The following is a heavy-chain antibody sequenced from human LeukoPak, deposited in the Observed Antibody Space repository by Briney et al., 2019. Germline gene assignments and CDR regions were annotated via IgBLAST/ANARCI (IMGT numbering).Heavy chain of an antibody. CDR1: GGSFSGYY. Sequence: SETLSLTCAVYGGSFSGYYRSWIRQPPGKGLEWIGEINHSGSTNYNPSLKSRVTISVDTSKNQFSLKLSSVTAADTAVYYCARIKWLPNYYFDYWGQGTLVTVSS. CDR3: ARIKWLPNYYFDY. CDR2: INHSGST. J-gene: IGHJ4*02. V-gene: IGHV4-34*01. D-gene: IGHD5-12*01.